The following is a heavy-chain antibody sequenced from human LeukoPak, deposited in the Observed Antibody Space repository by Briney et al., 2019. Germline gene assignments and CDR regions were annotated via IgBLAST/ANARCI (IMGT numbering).Heavy chain of an antibody. J-gene: IGHJ6*02. D-gene: IGHD2-2*01. Sequence: ASVKVSCKASGGTFSRYAISWVRQAPGQGLEWMGRIITILGIANYAQKFQSRVTITADKSTSTAYMEMSSLRSENTAVYYCAREQVPAGTPGYDYYGMDVWGQGTTVTVSS. CDR1: GGTFSRYA. V-gene: IGHV1-69*04. CDR2: IITILGIA. CDR3: AREQVPAGTPGYDYYGMDV.